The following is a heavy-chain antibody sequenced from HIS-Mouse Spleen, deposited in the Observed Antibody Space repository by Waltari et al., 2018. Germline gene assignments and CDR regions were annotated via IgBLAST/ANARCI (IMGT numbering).Heavy chain of an antibody. CDR3: ARMGPASGSYGDY. J-gene: IGHJ4*02. CDR2: INHSEST. Sequence: QVQLQQWGAGLLKPSETLSLTCAVYGGSFSRYYGSWFRQPPGKGLGWIGEINHSESTNYNPSLKSRVTTSVDTSKNQFSLKLSSVTAADTAVYYCARMGPASGSYGDYWGQGTLVTVSS. V-gene: IGHV4-34*01. CDR1: GGSFSRYY. D-gene: IGHD1-26*01.